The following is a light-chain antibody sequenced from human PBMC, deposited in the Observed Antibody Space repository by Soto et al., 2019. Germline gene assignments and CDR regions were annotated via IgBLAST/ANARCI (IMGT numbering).Light chain of an antibody. CDR2: AAS. V-gene: IGKV1-9*01. CDR1: PVISHS. Sequence: QLSQPPSLLSGSVGDRVAITCRARPVISHSLAGYQQKPGKAPNLLIYAASTVQSGVPSRFSGSGSGTDFTLTISSLQPEDFATFYGQQVHSYPSTFGGGTKMDIK. J-gene: IGKJ4*01. CDR3: QQVHSYPST.